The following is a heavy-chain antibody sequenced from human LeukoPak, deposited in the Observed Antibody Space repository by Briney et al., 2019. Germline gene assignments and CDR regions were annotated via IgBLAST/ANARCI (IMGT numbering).Heavy chain of an antibody. CDR1: GYTFTSYG. CDR2: ISAYNGNT. J-gene: IGHJ6*02. V-gene: IGHV1-18*01. D-gene: IGHD3-22*01. Sequence: ASVKVSCRASGYTFTSYGISWVRQAPGQGLEWMGWISAYNGNTNYAQKLQGRVTMTTDTSTSTAYMELRSLRSDDAAVYYCARADARRYYDRSSYYYYGMDVWGQGTTVTVSS. CDR3: ARADARRYYDRSSYYYYGMDV.